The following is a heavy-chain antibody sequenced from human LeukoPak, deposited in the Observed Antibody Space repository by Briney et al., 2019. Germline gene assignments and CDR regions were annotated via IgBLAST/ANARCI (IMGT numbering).Heavy chain of an antibody. J-gene: IGHJ3*02. D-gene: IGHD2-15*01. CDR1: GGSFSGYY. Sequence: PSETLSLTCAVYGGSFSGYYWSWIRQPPGKGLEWIGEINHSGSTNYNPSLQSRVTISVDTSKNQFSLKLSSVTAADTAVYYCARGQTVAPDAFDIWGQGTMVTVSS. CDR2: INHSGST. V-gene: IGHV4-34*01. CDR3: ARGQTVAPDAFDI.